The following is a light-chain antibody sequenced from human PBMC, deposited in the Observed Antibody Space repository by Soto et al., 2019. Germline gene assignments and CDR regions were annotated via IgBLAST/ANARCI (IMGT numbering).Light chain of an antibody. V-gene: IGLV2-14*01. CDR2: EVS. CDR1: SSDVGRYNY. Sequence: QSALTQPASVSGSPGQSITISCTGTSSDVGRYNYVSWYQQHPGKAPKLMIYEVSTRPSGVSNRFSASKSGNTASLTISGLQAEDEADYYCTSYTSSTTWVFGGGTQLTVL. CDR3: TSYTSSTTWV. J-gene: IGLJ3*02.